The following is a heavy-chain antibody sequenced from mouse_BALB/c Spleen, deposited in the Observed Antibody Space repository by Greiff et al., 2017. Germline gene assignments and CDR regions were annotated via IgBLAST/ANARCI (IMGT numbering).Heavy chain of an antibody. CDR1: GFSLTGYG. CDR3: ARNDYGNPYWYFDV. D-gene: IGHD2-1*01. V-gene: IGHV2-6-7*01. Sequence: QVQLQQSGPGLVAPSQSLSITCTVSGFSLTGYGVNWVRQPPGKSLEWLGMIWGDGSTDYNSALKSRLSISKDNSKSQVFLKMNSLQTDDTARYYCARNDYGNPYWYFDVWGAGTTVTVSS. J-gene: IGHJ1*01. CDR2: IWGDGST.